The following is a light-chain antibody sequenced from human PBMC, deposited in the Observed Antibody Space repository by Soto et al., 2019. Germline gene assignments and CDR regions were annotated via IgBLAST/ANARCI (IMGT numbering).Light chain of an antibody. CDR3: QQYYNWPPLT. CDR1: QTVRTN. Sequence: EVVMTQSPATLSVSPGETATLSCRASQTVRTNLAWYQQKPGQSPRLLILGASTRTTGVPARFSGSGSGTEFTLIIDSLQPEEAAVYYCQQYYNWPPLTFGGGTKVEIK. J-gene: IGKJ4*01. V-gene: IGKV3-15*01. CDR2: GAS.